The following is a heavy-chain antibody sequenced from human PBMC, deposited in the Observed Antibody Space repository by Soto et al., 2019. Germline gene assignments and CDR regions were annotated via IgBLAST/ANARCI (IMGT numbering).Heavy chain of an antibody. J-gene: IGHJ4*02. CDR2: IRGSGGST. CDR3: ARWATIFGVPEASLDY. CDR1: GFTFSTYA. Sequence: GGSLRLSCAASGFTFSTYAMSWVRRAPGKGLEWVSSIRGSGGSTYYGDSVKGRFTISRDNSKNTVYLQMNSLRDEDTAVYFCARWATIFGVPEASLDYWCQGTQVTVSS. V-gene: IGHV3-23*01. D-gene: IGHD3-3*01.